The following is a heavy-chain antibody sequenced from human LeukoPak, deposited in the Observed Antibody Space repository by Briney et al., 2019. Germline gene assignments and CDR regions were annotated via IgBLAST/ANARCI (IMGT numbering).Heavy chain of an antibody. CDR3: ARSSSSRGGGDY. V-gene: IGHV4-34*01. CDR2: INHSGST. J-gene: IGHJ4*02. D-gene: IGHD6-13*01. CDR1: GESFSGYY. Sequence: SETLSLTCAVYGESFSGYYWSWIRQPPGKGLEWIGEINHSGSTNYNPSLKSRVTMSVDTSKNQFSLKLSSVTAADTAVYYCARSSSSRGGGDYWGQGTLVTVSS.